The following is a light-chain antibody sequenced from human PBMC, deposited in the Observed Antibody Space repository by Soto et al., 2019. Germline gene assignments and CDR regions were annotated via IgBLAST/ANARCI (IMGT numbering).Light chain of an antibody. CDR2: AAS. Sequence: AIQMTQSPASLSAFVGDRVTITCRASQGIRNDLGWYQQKPGKAPKLLIYAASNLQSGVPSRFSGSGSGTDFTLTCSSRQPEDFATYYCLQDRNYPRTFGQGTKVEIK. CDR1: QGIRND. J-gene: IGKJ1*01. V-gene: IGKV1-6*01. CDR3: LQDRNYPRT.